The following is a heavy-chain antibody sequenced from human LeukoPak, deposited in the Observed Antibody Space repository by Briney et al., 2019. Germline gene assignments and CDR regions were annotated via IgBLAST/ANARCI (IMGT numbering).Heavy chain of an antibody. Sequence: SETLSLTCTVSGGSISSYYWSWIRQPPGKGLEWIGYIYYSGSTNYNPSLKSRVTISVDTSKNQFSLKLSSVTAADTAVYYCARHNRATNAFDIWGQGTILTVSS. CDR3: ARHNRATNAFDI. D-gene: IGHD1-26*01. J-gene: IGHJ3*02. CDR1: GGSISSYY. V-gene: IGHV4-59*08. CDR2: IYYSGST.